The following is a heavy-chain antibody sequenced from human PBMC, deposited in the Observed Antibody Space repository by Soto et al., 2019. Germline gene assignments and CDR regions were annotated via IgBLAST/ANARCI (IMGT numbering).Heavy chain of an antibody. CDR1: GFTVSSNY. D-gene: IGHD5-18*01. CDR2: IYAGGST. Sequence: EVQLVESGGGLVQPGGSLRLSCVASGFTVSSNYMTWVRQAPGKGLEWVSVIYAGGSTYYADSVKGRFTISRDNSKNTLNLHMNSLRAEDTAVYFCERGLVDTAPYYWGQGTLVIVSS. CDR3: ERGLVDTAPYY. V-gene: IGHV3-66*01. J-gene: IGHJ4*02.